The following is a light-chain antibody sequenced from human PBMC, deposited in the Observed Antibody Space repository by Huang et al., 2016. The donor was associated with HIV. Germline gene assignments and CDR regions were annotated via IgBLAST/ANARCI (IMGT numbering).Light chain of an antibody. Sequence: IVLTQSPPTLSIYPGERVTLSCRASQSVGDYVAWYQQKPGQAPRLLFYDASQRASGVSARFSGSGSGTEFILTISSLEPEDYAVYYCQQRSKWLSFGGGTKVEIK. V-gene: IGKV3-11*01. J-gene: IGKJ4*01. CDR1: QSVGDY. CDR2: DAS. CDR3: QQRSKWLS.